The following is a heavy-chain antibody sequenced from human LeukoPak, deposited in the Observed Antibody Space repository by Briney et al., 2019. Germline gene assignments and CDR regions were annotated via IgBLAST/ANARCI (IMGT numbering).Heavy chain of an antibody. V-gene: IGHV3-30-3*01. CDR3: ASVVLDYYDSSGYSPRDY. CDR1: GFTFSSYA. D-gene: IGHD3-22*01. CDR2: ISYDGSNK. J-gene: IGHJ4*02. Sequence: GGSLRLSCAASGFTFSSYAMHWVRQAPGKGLEWVAVISYDGSNKYYADSVKGRFTISRDNSKNTLYLQMNSLRAEDTAEYYCASVVLDYYDSSGYSPRDYWGQGTLVTVSS.